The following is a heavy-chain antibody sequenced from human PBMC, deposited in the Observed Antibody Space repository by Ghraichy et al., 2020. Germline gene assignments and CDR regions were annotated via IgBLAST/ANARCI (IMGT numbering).Heavy chain of an antibody. Sequence: GGSLRLSCAASGFTFSSYAMSWVRQAPGKGLEWVSAISGSGGSTYYADSVKGRFTISRDNSKNTLYLQMNSLRAEDTAVYYCAKGSGYYYDSSGYYPDDYWGQGTLVTVSS. CDR2: ISGSGGST. V-gene: IGHV3-23*01. D-gene: IGHD3-22*01. CDR3: AKGSGYYYDSSGYYPDDY. CDR1: GFTFSSYA. J-gene: IGHJ4*02.